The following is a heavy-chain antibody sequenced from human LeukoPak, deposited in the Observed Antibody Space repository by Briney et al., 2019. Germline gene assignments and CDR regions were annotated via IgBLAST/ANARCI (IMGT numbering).Heavy chain of an antibody. CDR1: GGSIGSDSYY. CDR3: ATTTTIARWFDP. J-gene: IGHJ5*02. D-gene: IGHD2-21*01. CDR2: IYYSGTT. V-gene: IGHV4-39*01. Sequence: PSETLFLTCTVSGGSIGSDSYYWGWIRQPPGKGLESIGNIYYSGTTYYNPSLKSLVTISVDTSKKQFSLKLSSVTAADTAVYYCATTTTIARWFDPWGQGTLVTVSS.